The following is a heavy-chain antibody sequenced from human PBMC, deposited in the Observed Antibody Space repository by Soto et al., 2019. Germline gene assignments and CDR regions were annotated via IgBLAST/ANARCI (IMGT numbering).Heavy chain of an antibody. J-gene: IGHJ4*02. V-gene: IGHV3-33*01. CDR3: ATTGPY. CDR1: GFTFSSYG. D-gene: IGHD1-1*01. CDR2: IWFEGSNK. Sequence: QVQLVESGAGVVQPGRSLRLSCAASGFTFSSYGMHWVRQAPGKGLEWVAVIWFEGSNKFYADSVKGRFSISRDNSKNTVSLQMLSLTEGDSAANYCATTGPYWGQGTMVTVAS.